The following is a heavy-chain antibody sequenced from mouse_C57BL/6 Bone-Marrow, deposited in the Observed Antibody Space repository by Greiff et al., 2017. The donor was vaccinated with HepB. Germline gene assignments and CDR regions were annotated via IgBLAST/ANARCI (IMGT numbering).Heavy chain of an antibody. CDR2: IDPETGGT. J-gene: IGHJ2*01. D-gene: IGHD2-12*01. V-gene: IGHV1-15*01. CDR1: GYTFTDYE. Sequence: QVQLQQSGAELVRPGASVTLSCKASGYTFTDYEMHWVKQTPVHGLEWIGAIDPETGGTAYNQKFKGKAILTADKSSSTAYMELRSLTSEDSAVYYCTSYDGGGFDYWGQGTTLTVYS. CDR3: TSYDGGGFDY.